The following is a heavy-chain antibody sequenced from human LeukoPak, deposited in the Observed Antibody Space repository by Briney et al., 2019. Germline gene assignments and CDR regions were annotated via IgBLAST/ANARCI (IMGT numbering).Heavy chain of an antibody. Sequence: GGSPRLSCAASGFTFSNYDMHWVRQAPGKGLEWVAFIRYDGSDKYYVDSVKGRFTTSRDNSRNILYLQMNSLTAEDTAVYYCAKNRVGHNYADAFEIWGQGTMVRVCS. D-gene: IGHD5-24*01. V-gene: IGHV3-30*02. CDR3: AKNRVGHNYADAFEI. CDR1: GFTFSNYD. J-gene: IGHJ3*02. CDR2: IRYDGSDK.